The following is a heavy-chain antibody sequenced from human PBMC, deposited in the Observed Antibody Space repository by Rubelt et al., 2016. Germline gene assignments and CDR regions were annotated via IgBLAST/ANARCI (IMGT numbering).Heavy chain of an antibody. CDR1: GFTFDDYA. V-gene: IGHV3-9*01. CDR3: ARDFSSYSSSWYFDY. J-gene: IGHJ4*02. Sequence: EVQLLESGGGLVQPGGYLRLSCAASGFTFDDYAMHWVRQAPGKGLEWVSGISWNSGSIGYADSVKGRFTISRDNAKNSLYLQMNSLRDEDTAADYCARDFSSYSSSWYFDYWGQGTLVTVSS. CDR2: ISWNSGSI. D-gene: IGHD6-13*01.